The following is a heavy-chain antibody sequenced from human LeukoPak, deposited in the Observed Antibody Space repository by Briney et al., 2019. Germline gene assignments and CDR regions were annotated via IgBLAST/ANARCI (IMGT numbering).Heavy chain of an antibody. CDR3: AGASYDSSGVH. J-gene: IGHJ4*02. Sequence: SETLSLTCTVSGGSISSYYWSWIRQPAGKGLEWIGYIYYSGSTNYNPSLKSRVTISVDTSKNQFSLKLSSVTAADTAVYYCAGASYDSSGVHWGQGTLVTVSS. CDR2: IYYSGST. D-gene: IGHD3-22*01. CDR1: GGSISSYY. V-gene: IGHV4-59*01.